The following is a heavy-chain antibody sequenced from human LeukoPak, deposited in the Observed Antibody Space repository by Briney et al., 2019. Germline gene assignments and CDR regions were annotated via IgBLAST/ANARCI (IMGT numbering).Heavy chain of an antibody. CDR3: ARDRIGERYLDY. Sequence: RASVKVSCKASGGTFSSYAISWVRQAPGQGLEWMGGIIPIFGTANYAQKFQGRVTITADESTSTAYMELSSLRSEDTAVYYCARDRIGERYLDYWGQGTLVTVSS. CDR2: IIPIFGTA. D-gene: IGHD3-3*01. V-gene: IGHV1-69*13. CDR1: GGTFSSYA. J-gene: IGHJ4*02.